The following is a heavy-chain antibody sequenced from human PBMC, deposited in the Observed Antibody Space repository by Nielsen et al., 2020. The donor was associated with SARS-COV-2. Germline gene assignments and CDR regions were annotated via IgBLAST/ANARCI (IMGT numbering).Heavy chain of an antibody. CDR1: GFTISSSF. V-gene: IGHV3-66*01. D-gene: IGHD7-27*01. J-gene: IGHJ6*02. CDR3: ARDNWGRMDV. Sequence: GESLKIFCGASGFTISSSFMSWVRQAAGKGLDWVSVIYTDGSTSHADSVKGRFTISRVNSKNTLYLQMNSLRAEDTAVYYCARDNWGRMDVWGQGTTVTVSS. CDR2: IYTDGST.